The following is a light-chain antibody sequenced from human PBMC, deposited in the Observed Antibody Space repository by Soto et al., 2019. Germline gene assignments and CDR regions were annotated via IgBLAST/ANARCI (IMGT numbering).Light chain of an antibody. Sequence: QSALTQPRSVSGSPGQSVTISCTGTSSDVGGYNYASWYQQHPGKAPKLMIYDVSKRPSVVPDRFSGSKSGNTASLTISGLQAEDEADYYCCSYAGNYTLVFGGGTKLTVL. CDR2: DVS. J-gene: IGLJ2*01. V-gene: IGLV2-11*01. CDR3: CSYAGNYTLV. CDR1: SSDVGGYNY.